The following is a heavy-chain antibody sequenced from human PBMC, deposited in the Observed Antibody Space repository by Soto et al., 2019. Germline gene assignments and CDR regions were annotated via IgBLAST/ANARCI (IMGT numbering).Heavy chain of an antibody. Sequence: ASVKVSCKASGYTFTSYGISWVRQAPGQGLEWMGWISAYNGNTNYAQKLQGRVTMTTDTSTSTAYMELRSLRSDDTAVYYCARSPLLWFGELLYPYDYWGQGTLVTVPS. D-gene: IGHD3-10*01. CDR3: ARSPLLWFGELLYPYDY. V-gene: IGHV1-18*01. J-gene: IGHJ4*02. CDR1: GYTFTSYG. CDR2: ISAYNGNT.